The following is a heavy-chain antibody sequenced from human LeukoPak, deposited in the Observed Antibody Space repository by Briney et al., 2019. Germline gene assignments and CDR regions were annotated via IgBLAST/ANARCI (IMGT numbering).Heavy chain of an antibody. CDR3: ARMPRGEKRAAMVRGVIARDAFDI. Sequence: SETLSLTCTVSGGSISSSSYYWGWIRQPPGKGLEWIGNIYYSGSTYYNPSLKSRVTISVDTSKNQFSLKLSSVTAADTAVYYCARMPRGEKRAAMVRGVIARDAFDIWGQGTMVTVSS. J-gene: IGHJ3*02. D-gene: IGHD3-10*01. CDR1: GGSISSSSYY. CDR2: IYYSGST. V-gene: IGHV4-39*01.